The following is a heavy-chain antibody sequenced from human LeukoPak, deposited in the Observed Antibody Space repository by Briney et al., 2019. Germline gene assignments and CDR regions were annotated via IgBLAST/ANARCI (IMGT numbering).Heavy chain of an antibody. CDR1: NGPITSTKW. CDR2: ISHTGST. V-gene: IGHV4-4*02. Sequence: PSGTLSLTCTVSNGPITSTKWWSWVRQPPGKGLEWIGEISHTGSTNYNPSFNSRVTISVDKSKNQFSLNLKSVTAADTALYYCASSSLVVVVTYGFDIWGRGTAVTDSS. D-gene: IGHD2-21*01. J-gene: IGHJ3*02. CDR3: ASSSLVVVVTYGFDI.